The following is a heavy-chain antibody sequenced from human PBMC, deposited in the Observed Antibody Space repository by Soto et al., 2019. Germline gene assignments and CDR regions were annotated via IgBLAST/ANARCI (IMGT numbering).Heavy chain of an antibody. J-gene: IGHJ4*02. CDR2: ISYDGSNK. CDR1: GFTFSSYG. CDR3: ATSRVGYCSSTSCYEADY. D-gene: IGHD2-2*01. V-gene: IGHV3-30*03. Sequence: QVQLVESGGGVVQPGRSPRLSCAASGFTFSSYGMHWVRQAPGKGLEWVAVISYDGSNKYYADSVKGRFTISRDSSKNTLYLQMNSLRAEDTAVYYCATSRVGYCSSTSCYEADYWGQGTLVTVSS.